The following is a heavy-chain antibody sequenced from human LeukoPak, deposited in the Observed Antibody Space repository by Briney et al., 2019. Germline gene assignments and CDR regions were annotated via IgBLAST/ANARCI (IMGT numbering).Heavy chain of an antibody. CDR1: GYSMKYDY. Sequence: SETLSLTCTVSGYSMKYDYWSWVRQPAGKGLEWTARIYTGGTTNYSPSLKNRATISVDKSNNQFSLKLTSVTAADTAIYYCARDNSGSYPPIFDSWGQGTLVTVSS. D-gene: IGHD1-26*01. J-gene: IGHJ4*02. V-gene: IGHV4-4*07. CDR3: ARDNSGSYPPIFDS. CDR2: IYTGGTT.